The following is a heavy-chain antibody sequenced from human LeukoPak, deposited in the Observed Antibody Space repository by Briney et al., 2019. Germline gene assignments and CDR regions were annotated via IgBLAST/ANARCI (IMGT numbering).Heavy chain of an antibody. V-gene: IGHV4-38-2*02. Sequence: TSETLSLTCTVSGYSISSGYYWGWIRQPPGKGLEWIGSIYHSGSTYYNPSLKSRVTISVDTSKNQFSLKLSSVTAADTAVYYCARRGYGGLEDYWGQGTLVTISS. CDR1: GYSISSGYY. J-gene: IGHJ4*02. D-gene: IGHD3-16*01. CDR2: IYHSGST. CDR3: ARRGYGGLEDY.